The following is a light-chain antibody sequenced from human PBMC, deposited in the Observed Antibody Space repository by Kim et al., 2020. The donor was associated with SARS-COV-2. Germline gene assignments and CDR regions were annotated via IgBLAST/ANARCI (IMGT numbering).Light chain of an antibody. CDR1: SSNIGSNY. CDR2: RNK. Sequence: QSVLTQPPSASGTPGQRVTISCSGSSSNIGSNYVYWYQQLPGTAPKLLIYRNKQRPSGVPDRFSGSKSGTSASLAISGLRSEDEADYYCAAWDDSLSAWVFGGGTQRTGL. J-gene: IGLJ3*02. V-gene: IGLV1-47*01. CDR3: AAWDDSLSAWV.